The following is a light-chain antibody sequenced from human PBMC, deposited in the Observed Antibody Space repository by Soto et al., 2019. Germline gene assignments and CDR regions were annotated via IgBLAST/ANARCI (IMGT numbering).Light chain of an antibody. CDR3: LLYYGGAWV. CDR2: SIS. CDR1: TGAVTSGYY. V-gene: IGLV7-43*01. J-gene: IGLJ3*02. Sequence: QAVVTKEPSLTVSPGGTVTLTCASSTGAVTSGYYPNWFQQKPGQAPRTLIYSISNKHSWTPARFSGSLLGGKAALTLSGVQPEDEAEYYCLLYYGGAWVFGGGTKLTVL.